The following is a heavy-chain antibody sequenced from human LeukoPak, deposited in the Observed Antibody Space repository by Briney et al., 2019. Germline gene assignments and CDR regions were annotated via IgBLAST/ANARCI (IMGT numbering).Heavy chain of an antibody. J-gene: IGHJ4*02. CDR1: GYMFTGYY. Sequence: ASVSVSCKASGYMFTGYYIQWVRQAPGQGLEWIGWINPNSGDTNYAQKLQGRVSMPRDTSINTAYMELSRLRSDDSALYYCARADYDGSGYSYFFDYWGPGTLITVSS. D-gene: IGHD3-22*01. CDR2: INPNSGDT. V-gene: IGHV1-2*02. CDR3: ARADYDGSGYSYFFDY.